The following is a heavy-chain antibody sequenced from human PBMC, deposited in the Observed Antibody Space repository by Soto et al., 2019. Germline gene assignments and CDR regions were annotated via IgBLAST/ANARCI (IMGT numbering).Heavy chain of an antibody. V-gene: IGHV1-46*01. CDR3: ARGTRRDGYNQIDY. Sequence: GASVKVSCEASGYAVTSFYMHWVRQAPEQGLECMGIIKPSGGSTSYEQKFQGRVTMTRDTSTSTVYMELSSLRSEDTAVYFCARGTRRDGYNQIDYWGWGTLVTVSS. CDR2: IKPSGGST. CDR1: GYAVTSFY. D-gene: IGHD5-12*01. J-gene: IGHJ4*02.